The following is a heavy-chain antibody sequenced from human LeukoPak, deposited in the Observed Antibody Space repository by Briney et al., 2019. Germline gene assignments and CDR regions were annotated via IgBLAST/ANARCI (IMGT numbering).Heavy chain of an antibody. Sequence: ASAKVSCKASGYTFTSYGISWVRQAPGQGLEWMVWISAYNGTTNYAQKLQGRVTMTTDTSTSTAYMELRSLRSDDTAVYYCARVLYYYDSSGRIGAFDIWGQGTMVTVSS. CDR1: GYTFTSYG. V-gene: IGHV1-18*01. CDR3: ARVLYYYDSSGRIGAFDI. CDR2: ISAYNGTT. D-gene: IGHD3-22*01. J-gene: IGHJ3*02.